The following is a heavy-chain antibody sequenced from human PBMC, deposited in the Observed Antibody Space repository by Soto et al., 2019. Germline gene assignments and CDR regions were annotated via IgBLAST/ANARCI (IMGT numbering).Heavy chain of an antibody. J-gene: IGHJ6*02. CDR3: AKDHGMDV. V-gene: IGHV3-23*01. CDR1: RSTFTSYA. CDR2: ISGSGGST. Sequence: RGSLRLSCAASRSTFTSYAMSWARQAPGKGLEWVSAISGSGGSTYYADSVKGRFTISRDNSKNTLYLQMNSLTAEDTAVYYCAKDHGMDVWGQGTTVTVSS.